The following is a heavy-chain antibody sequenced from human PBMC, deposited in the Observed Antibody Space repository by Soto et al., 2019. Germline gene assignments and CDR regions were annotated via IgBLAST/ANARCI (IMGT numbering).Heavy chain of an antibody. J-gene: IGHJ4*02. CDR2: IGYDGSNK. V-gene: IGHV3-33*01. CDR1: GFTFSRYG. D-gene: IGHD4-17*01. CDR3: ARDGFYGDCGTYDY. Sequence: QVQLVESGGGVVQPGRSLRLSCAASGFTFSRYGMHWVRQTPGKGLEWVAVIGYDGSNKYYANSVKGRFTISRDNSKNTLDLQMNSLRDEDTAVYYCARDGFYGDCGTYDYWGQGTLVTVSS.